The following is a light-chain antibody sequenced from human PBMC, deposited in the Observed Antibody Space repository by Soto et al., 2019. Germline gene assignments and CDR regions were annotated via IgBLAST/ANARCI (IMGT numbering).Light chain of an antibody. CDR1: QSVSNNY. CDR2: GAS. CDR3: QQYGSSSWT. V-gene: IGKV3-20*01. J-gene: IGKJ1*01. Sequence: EIVLTQSPGTLSLSPGERATISCRASQSVSNNYLAWYQQKIGQAPRLLIYGASSRATGIPDRFSGSGSGTDFTLTISRLEPEDVAVYYCQQYGSSSWTFGQGSKVEIK.